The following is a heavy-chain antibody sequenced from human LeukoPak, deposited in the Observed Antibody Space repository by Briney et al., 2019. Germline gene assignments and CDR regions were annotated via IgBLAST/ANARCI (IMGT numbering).Heavy chain of an antibody. CDR2: IYYTGST. Sequence: PSETLSLTCTVSGGPIRSYYWTWIRQPPGKGLEWIGHIYYTGSTTYNPSLKSRVTISVDTSKNQFSLKLSSVTAADTAVYYCATYCGGDCYSVSVADWYFDLWGRGTLVTVSS. D-gene: IGHD2-21*02. CDR3: ATYCGGDCYSVSVADWYFDL. CDR1: GGPIRSYY. V-gene: IGHV4-59*08. J-gene: IGHJ2*01.